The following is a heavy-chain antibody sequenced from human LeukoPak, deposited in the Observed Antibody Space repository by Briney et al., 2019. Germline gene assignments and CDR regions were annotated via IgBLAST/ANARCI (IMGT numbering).Heavy chain of an antibody. D-gene: IGHD6-19*01. CDR1: GFTVSSTC. J-gene: IGHJ5*02. CDR2: ISGSGGST. V-gene: IGHV3-23*01. Sequence: PGGSLRLSCAASGFTVSSTCMGWVRQAPGKGLEWVSTISGSGGSTYYADSVKGRFTISRDTSKNTLYLQMNSLRAEDTAVYYCAKTGAVAPLNWFDPWGQGTLVTVSS. CDR3: AKTGAVAPLNWFDP.